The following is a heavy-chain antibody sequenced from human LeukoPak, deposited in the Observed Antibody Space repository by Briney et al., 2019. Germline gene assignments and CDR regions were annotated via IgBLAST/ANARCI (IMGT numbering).Heavy chain of an antibody. V-gene: IGHV1-46*01. J-gene: IGHJ4*02. CDR3: ARGAFSNSWYEAIDY. CDR2: INPSGGST. Sequence: ASVKVSCKASGYTFTSYYMHWGRQAPGQGLEWMGIINPSGGSTSYAQKFQGRVTMTRDTSTSTVYMELSSLRSEDTAVYYCARGAFSNSWYEAIDYWGQGTLVTVSS. CDR1: GYTFTSYY. D-gene: IGHD6-13*01.